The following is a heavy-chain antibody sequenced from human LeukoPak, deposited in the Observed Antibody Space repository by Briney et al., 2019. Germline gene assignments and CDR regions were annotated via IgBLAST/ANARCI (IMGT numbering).Heavy chain of an antibody. CDR3: ARDYYDRNDAFDI. CDR2: IYYSGST. D-gene: IGHD3-22*01. J-gene: IGHJ3*02. V-gene: IGHV4-61*01. Sequence: SETLSLTCTVSGGSISSSSYYWGWIRQPPGKGLEWIGYIYYSGSTNYNPSLKSRVTISVDTSKNQFSLKLSSVTAADTAVYYCARDYYDRNDAFDIWGQGTMVTVSS. CDR1: GGSISSSSYY.